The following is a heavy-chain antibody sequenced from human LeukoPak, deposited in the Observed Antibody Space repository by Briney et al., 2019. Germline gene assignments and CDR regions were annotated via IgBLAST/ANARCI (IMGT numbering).Heavy chain of an antibody. Sequence: SETLSLTCAVYGGSFSGYYWGWIRQPPGKGLEWIGEINHSGSTNYNPSLKSRVTISVDTSKNQFSLKLSSVTAADTAVYYCARPTSSYGYSYWGQGTLVTVSS. CDR3: ARPTSSYGYSY. D-gene: IGHD5-18*01. CDR2: INHSGST. J-gene: IGHJ4*02. CDR1: GGSFSGYY. V-gene: IGHV4-34*01.